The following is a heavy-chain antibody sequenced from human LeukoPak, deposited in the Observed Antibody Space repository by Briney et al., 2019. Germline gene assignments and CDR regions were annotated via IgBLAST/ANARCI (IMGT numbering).Heavy chain of an antibody. CDR1: GFTFSSYE. CDR2: ISSSGSSI. D-gene: IGHD1-1*01. J-gene: IGHJ6*04. V-gene: IGHV3-48*03. CDR3: AREKLEAYYYYGMDV. Sequence: GGSLTLSCAASGFTFSSYEMNWVRQPPAKGLEGVSYISSSGSSIYYADSVKGRFTISRDSAKNSLYLQMNSLRAEDKAVYYCAREKLEAYYYYGMDVWGKGTTVTVSS.